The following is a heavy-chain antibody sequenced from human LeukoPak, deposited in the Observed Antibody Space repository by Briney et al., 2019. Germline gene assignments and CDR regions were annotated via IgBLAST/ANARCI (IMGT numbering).Heavy chain of an antibody. J-gene: IGHJ3*02. Sequence: GGSLRLSCAASGFTFGSYSMNWVRQAPGKGLEWVSYTSSSSSTIYYADSVKGRFTISRDNAKNSLYLQMNSLRAEDTAVYYCARDPHSYGHAFDIWGQGTMVTVSS. CDR1: GFTFGSYS. CDR3: ARDPHSYGHAFDI. D-gene: IGHD5-18*01. V-gene: IGHV3-48*04. CDR2: TSSSSSTI.